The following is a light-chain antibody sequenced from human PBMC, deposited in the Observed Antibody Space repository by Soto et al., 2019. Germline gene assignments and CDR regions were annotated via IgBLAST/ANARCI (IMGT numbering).Light chain of an antibody. CDR3: LQDYDYPRT. CDR1: QGIRTE. V-gene: IGKV1-6*01. J-gene: IGKJ1*01. Sequence: ATQMTQSPSSLSASVGDRVTIACRASQGIRTELGWYQQKAGEAPKLLIYAASTLQSGVPPRFSGSGSGIDFTLTISSLQPEDFATYYCLQDYDYPRTFGQGTKVEMK. CDR2: AAS.